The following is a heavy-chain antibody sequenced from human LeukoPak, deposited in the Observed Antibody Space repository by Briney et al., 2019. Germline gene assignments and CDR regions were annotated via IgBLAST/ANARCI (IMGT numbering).Heavy chain of an antibody. Sequence: ASVKVSCKTSGYTFTSYHINWVRQATGQGLEWMGRMNPYSGDRGYAQKFQGRVSITSDTSISTAYMELSSLRSEDTAVYFCARTTSLTASGYDYWGQGTLVTVSS. V-gene: IGHV1-8*03. CDR2: MNPYSGDR. CDR3: ARTTSLTASGYDY. CDR1: GYTFTSYH. J-gene: IGHJ4*02. D-gene: IGHD4-17*01.